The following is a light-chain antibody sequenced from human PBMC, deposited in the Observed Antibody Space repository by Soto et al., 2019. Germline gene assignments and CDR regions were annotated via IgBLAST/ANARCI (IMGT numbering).Light chain of an antibody. Sequence: EIVLTQSPGTLSLSPGERATLSCRASQSVSSSFLACYQQRPGQSPRLPTFGASYRANGITDRFSGSWYGTDVTLTISRLERADFAVYYCQHYGSSPPEFTFGPGPKVDSK. J-gene: IGKJ3*01. V-gene: IGKV3-20*01. CDR3: QHYGSSPPEFT. CDR2: GAS. CDR1: QSVSSSF.